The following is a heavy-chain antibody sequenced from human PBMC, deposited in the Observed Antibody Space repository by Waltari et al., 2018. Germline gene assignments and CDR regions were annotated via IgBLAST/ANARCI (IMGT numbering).Heavy chain of an antibody. CDR3: ARGYYCDY. V-gene: IGHV3-30*02. J-gene: IGHJ4*02. CDR1: GFTFSSYG. CDR2: MLVDGSNK. Sequence: QVQLVESGGGVVQPGGSLRLSCAASGFTFSSYGRPWVRQAAGKGLELVAFMLVDGSNKYYGDSVKARFTISRENSKNTLYLQMNSLRAEETAVYYCARGYYCDYWGQGTLVTVSS. D-gene: IGHD3-22*01.